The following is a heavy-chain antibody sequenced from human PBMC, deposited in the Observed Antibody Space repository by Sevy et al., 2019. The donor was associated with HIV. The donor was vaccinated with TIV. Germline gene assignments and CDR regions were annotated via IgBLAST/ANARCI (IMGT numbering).Heavy chain of an antibody. CDR3: ARQSFGGVITRQNFDS. CDR2: MHYTGST. CDR1: GASISTSSYY. V-gene: IGHV4-39*01. D-gene: IGHD3-16*02. J-gene: IGHJ5*01. Sequence: SETPSLTCSVSGASISTSSYYWGWIRQPPGKGLEWIGSMHYTGSTYYTPSLQTRVTVSIDTSKNQFSLNLSSVTAADTAVYFCARQSFGGVITRQNFDSWGQGTLVTVSS.